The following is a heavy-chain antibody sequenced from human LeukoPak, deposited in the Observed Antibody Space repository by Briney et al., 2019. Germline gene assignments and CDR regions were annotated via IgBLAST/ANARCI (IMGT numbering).Heavy chain of an antibody. V-gene: IGHV3-23*01. CDR3: APPPPSYYDILTGYDLYVNYFDY. J-gene: IGHJ4*02. D-gene: IGHD3-9*01. Sequence: GGSLRLSCAASGFTFSSYAMNWVRQAPGKGLEWVSAIIGSGGITYYADSVKGLFTISRDNSKNTLHLQMNSLRAEDTAVYYCAPPPPSYYDILTGYDLYVNYFDYWGQGTLVTVSS. CDR1: GFTFSSYA. CDR2: IIGSGGIT.